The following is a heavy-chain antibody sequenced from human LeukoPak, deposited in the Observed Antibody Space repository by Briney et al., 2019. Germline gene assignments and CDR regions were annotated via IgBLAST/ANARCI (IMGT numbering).Heavy chain of an antibody. CDR1: GYTLTELS. CDR2: FDPEDGET. V-gene: IGHV1-24*01. J-gene: IGHJ3*02. CDR3: ATGLKTPGAFDI. Sequence: ATVKVSCKVSGYTLTELSMHWVRQAPGKGLDWMGGFDPEDGETIYAQKFQGRVTMTEDQSTVTAYMELSRLRSEDTAVYYCATGLKTPGAFDIWGQGTMVTVSS. D-gene: IGHD6-19*01.